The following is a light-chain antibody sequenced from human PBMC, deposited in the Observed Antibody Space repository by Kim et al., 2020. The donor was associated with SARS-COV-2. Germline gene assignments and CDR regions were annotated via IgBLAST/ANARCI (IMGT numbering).Light chain of an antibody. Sequence: QLTQSPSSLSASVGDTVTITCRASQGISNWLAWHHQKPGEAPKFLIHGVSSLQSGVPPRFSGSRSGTEFTLTITGLQPKDFGTYYCHHYTTYPRTFGQGTKLEI. V-gene: IGKV1D-16*01. CDR1: QGISNW. CDR3: HHYTTYPRT. J-gene: IGKJ2*02. CDR2: GVS.